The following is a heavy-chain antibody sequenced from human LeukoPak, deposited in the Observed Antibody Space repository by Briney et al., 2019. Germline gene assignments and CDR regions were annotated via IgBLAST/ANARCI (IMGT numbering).Heavy chain of an antibody. D-gene: IGHD3-10*01. Sequence: ASVKVSCKASGYTFTGYYMHWVRQAPGQGLEWMGIINPSGGSTSYAQKFQGRVTMTRDMSTSTVYMELSSLRSEDTAVYYCARDFGYYYGSGSYYTLDYWGQGTLVTVSS. CDR2: INPSGGST. J-gene: IGHJ4*02. CDR1: GYTFTGYY. CDR3: ARDFGYYYGSGSYYTLDY. V-gene: IGHV1-46*01.